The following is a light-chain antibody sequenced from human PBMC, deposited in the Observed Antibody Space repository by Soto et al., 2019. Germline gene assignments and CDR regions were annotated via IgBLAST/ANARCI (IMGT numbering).Light chain of an antibody. CDR3: QQRSNWLLT. CDR1: QSVSSY. J-gene: IGKJ4*01. V-gene: IGKV3-11*01. Sequence: EIVLTQSPATLYLSPGERATLSCRASQSVSSYLAWYQQKPGQAPRLLIYDASNRATGIPARFSGRGSGTDFTLTISCLEPEDFAVYYWQQRSNWLLTFGGGTKVEIK. CDR2: DAS.